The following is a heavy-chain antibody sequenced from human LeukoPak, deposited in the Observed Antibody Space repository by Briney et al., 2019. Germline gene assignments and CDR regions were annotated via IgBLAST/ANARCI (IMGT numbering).Heavy chain of an antibody. CDR1: GYSFTSYW. D-gene: IGHD1-26*01. Sequence: GESLKISCKGSGYSFTSYWIGWVRQMPGKGLEWMGFIYPGDSDTRYSPSFQGQVTISADKSISTAYLQWSSLKASDTAMYYCARPRVVGATPYYFDYWGQGTLVTVSS. CDR3: ARPRVVGATPYYFDY. V-gene: IGHV5-51*01. J-gene: IGHJ4*02. CDR2: IYPGDSDT.